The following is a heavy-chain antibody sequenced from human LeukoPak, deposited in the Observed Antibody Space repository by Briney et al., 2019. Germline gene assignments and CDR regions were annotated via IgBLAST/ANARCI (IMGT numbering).Heavy chain of an antibody. J-gene: IGHJ4*02. CDR1: GYTFTGYY. Sequence: ASVKASCKASGYTFTGYYMHWVRQAPGQGLEWMGWINPNSGGTNYAQKFQGRVTMSRDTSISTAYMELSRLRSDDTAVYYCARVIGYCSSSRCSPFDYWGQGTLVTVSS. CDR2: INPNSGGT. V-gene: IGHV1-2*02. D-gene: IGHD2-15*01. CDR3: ARVIGYCSSSRCSPFDY.